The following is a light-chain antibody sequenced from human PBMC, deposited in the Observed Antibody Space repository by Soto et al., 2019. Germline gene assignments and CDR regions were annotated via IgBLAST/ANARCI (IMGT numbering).Light chain of an antibody. J-gene: IGKJ1*01. CDR3: HQYNSYSSWA. Sequence: EIQMTQSPSTLSASVGDRVTLTCRASQSISSWLAWYQQKPGKAPQLLIYDASRLESGVTSRFSGSRSGTEVTLPISSLLHDDVATYYCHQYNSYSSWAFGQGTKVEIK. CDR1: QSISSW. CDR2: DAS. V-gene: IGKV1-5*01.